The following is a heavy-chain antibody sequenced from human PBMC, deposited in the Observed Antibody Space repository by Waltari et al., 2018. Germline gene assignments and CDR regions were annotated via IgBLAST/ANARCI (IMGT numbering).Heavy chain of an antibody. J-gene: IGHJ3*02. D-gene: IGHD3-3*01. CDR1: GGSISSYY. CDR3: ARDDGYDFWSGYYTGGGAFDI. V-gene: IGHV4-59*01. CDR2: IYYSGGT. Sequence: QVQLQESGPGLVKPSETLSLTCTVSGGSISSYYWSWIRQPPGKGLEWIGYIYYSGGTNYNPPLRSRVTISVDTSKNQFSLKLSSVTAADTAVYYCARDDGYDFWSGYYTGGGAFDIWGQGTMVTVSS.